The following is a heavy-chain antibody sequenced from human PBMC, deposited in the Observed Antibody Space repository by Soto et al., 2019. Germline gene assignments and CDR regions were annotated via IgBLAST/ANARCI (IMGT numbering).Heavy chain of an antibody. CDR3: ARLGPYSSGWSYPPRFDP. V-gene: IGHV4-39*01. J-gene: IGHJ5*02. CDR1: GGSISSSSYY. CDR2: IYYSGST. Sequence: QLQLQESGPGLVKPSETLSLTCTVSGGSISSSSYYWGWIRQPPGKGLEWIGSIYYSGSTYYNPSLKSRVTISVDTSKNQFSLKLSSVTAADTAVYYCARLGPYSSGWSYPPRFDPWGQGTLVTVSS. D-gene: IGHD6-19*01.